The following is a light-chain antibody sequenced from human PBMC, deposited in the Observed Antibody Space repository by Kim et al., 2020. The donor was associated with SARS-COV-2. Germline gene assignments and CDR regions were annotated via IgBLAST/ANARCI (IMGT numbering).Light chain of an antibody. CDR2: DVT. CDR3: SSYTTSNTLL. J-gene: IGLJ1*01. CDR1: RSDVVTYSY. Sequence: GHSSDISCTGTRSDVVTYSYVSWYQIPPGIAPKLIFYDVTYRPSGVSDRFSGSKSGNTASLTISGLQPEDEADYYCSSYTTSNTLLFGTGTKVTVL. V-gene: IGLV2-14*03.